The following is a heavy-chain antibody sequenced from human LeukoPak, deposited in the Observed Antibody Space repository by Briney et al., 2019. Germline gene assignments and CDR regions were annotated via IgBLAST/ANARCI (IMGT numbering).Heavy chain of an antibody. D-gene: IGHD3-9*01. Sequence: PSETLSLTCAVYGGSFSGYYWSWIRQPPGKGLEWIGEINHSGSTNYNPSLKSRVTISVDTSKNQFSLKLSSVTAADTAVYYCARHRYDILTGYYRKYYFDYWGQGTLVTVSS. CDR1: GGSFSGYY. CDR2: INHSGST. CDR3: ARHRYDILTGYYRKYYFDY. V-gene: IGHV4-34*01. J-gene: IGHJ4*02.